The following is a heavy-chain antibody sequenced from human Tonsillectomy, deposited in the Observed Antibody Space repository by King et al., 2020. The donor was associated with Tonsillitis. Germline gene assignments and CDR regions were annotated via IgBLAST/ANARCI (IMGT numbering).Heavy chain of an antibody. J-gene: IGHJ3*02. Sequence: QLVQSGAEVKKPGASVKVSCKASGYTFTGYHMHWVRQARGQGLEWMGWISPNSGGTNYEQMFQGRVTMTRDTSITTAYMELSGLRSDDTAVYYGAKIGTAYGAFDIWGQGTMVTVSS. D-gene: IGHD3-10*01. V-gene: IGHV1-2*02. CDR2: ISPNSGGT. CDR3: AKIGTAYGAFDI. CDR1: GYTFTGYH.